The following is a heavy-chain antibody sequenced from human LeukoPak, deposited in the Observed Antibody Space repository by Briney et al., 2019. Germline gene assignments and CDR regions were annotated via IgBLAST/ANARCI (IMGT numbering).Heavy chain of an antibody. J-gene: IGHJ4*02. CDR2: IYYSGST. Sequence: SETLSLTCTVSGGSISSYYWSWIRQPPGKGLEWIGYIYYSGSTNYNPSLKSRVTISVDTSKNQLSLKLRSVTAADTAVYYCARADSNYEIWGQGTLVTVSS. D-gene: IGHD4-11*01. CDR1: GGSISSYY. V-gene: IGHV4-59*12. CDR3: ARADSNYEI.